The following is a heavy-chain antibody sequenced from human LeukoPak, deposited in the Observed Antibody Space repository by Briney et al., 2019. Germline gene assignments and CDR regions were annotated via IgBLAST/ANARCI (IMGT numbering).Heavy chain of an antibody. V-gene: IGHV3-23*01. J-gene: IGHJ4*02. D-gene: IGHD3/OR15-3a*01. Sequence: GGSLRLSCAASGFTFNTYAMTWVRQAPGKGLEWVSTISGDGGGTYYPDSVEGRFTISRDNSKNTLNLQMNSLRVEDTAVYYCASTFGLGAFWGQGTLVTVSS. CDR1: GFTFNTYA. CDR2: ISGDGGGT. CDR3: ASTFGLGAF.